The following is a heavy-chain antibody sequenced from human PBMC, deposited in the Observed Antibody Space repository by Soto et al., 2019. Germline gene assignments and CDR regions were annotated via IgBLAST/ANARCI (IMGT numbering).Heavy chain of an antibody. J-gene: IGHJ4*02. CDR2: IRPWNGDA. CDR1: RDFFKEHDY. D-gene: IGHD6-19*01. CDR3: VRVSPGWNFDY. V-gene: IGHV1-2*02. Sequence: QVRLVQSGAEVQKPGASVKVSCKAPRDFFKEHDYLHWLREAPGQGLGWTGWIRPWNGDATYAQKFQGRLTLSRDMSIDTMYFDLTSLTSDDTAVYYCVRVSPGWNFDYWGQGTLLTVSS.